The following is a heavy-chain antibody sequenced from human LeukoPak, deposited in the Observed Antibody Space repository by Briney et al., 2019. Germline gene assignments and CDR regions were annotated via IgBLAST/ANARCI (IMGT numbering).Heavy chain of an antibody. Sequence: PSETLSLTCAVSGHSMRSGYYWGSIRQPPGTGLEWIGRIYHSGSTYYNPSLKSRVTISVDTSKNQFSLKLSSVTAADTAVYYCALGYCTNGLCSAGYFDYWGQGTLVTVSS. V-gene: IGHV4-38-2*01. D-gene: IGHD2-8*01. CDR1: GHSMRSGYY. CDR3: ALGYCTNGLCSAGYFDY. J-gene: IGHJ4*02. CDR2: IYHSGST.